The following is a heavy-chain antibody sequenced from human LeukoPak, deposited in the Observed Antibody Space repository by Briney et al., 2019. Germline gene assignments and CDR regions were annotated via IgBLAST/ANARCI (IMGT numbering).Heavy chain of an antibody. V-gene: IGHV4-39*01. CDR1: RGSITNSSCY. Sequence: SETLSLTCAVSRGSITNSSCYWGWIRQPPGKGLEWIGGIYYTGTTYYSPSLNSRITISMDTSKKQFSLRLASVTAADTAVYYCARRAVVPAAVSYFDDWGQGTLVTVSS. CDR3: ARRAVVPAAVSYFDD. D-gene: IGHD2-2*01. J-gene: IGHJ4*02. CDR2: IYYTGTT.